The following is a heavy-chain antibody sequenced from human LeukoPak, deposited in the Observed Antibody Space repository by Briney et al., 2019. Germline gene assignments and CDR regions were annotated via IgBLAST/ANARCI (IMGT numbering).Heavy chain of an antibody. V-gene: IGHV1-2*02. D-gene: IGHD6-13*01. CDR3: ARVSTAAVDY. CDR1: GYTFTGYY. J-gene: IGHJ4*02. Sequence: ASVKVSCKASGYTFTGYYMHWVRQAPGQGLEWMGGFDPEDGETIYAQKFQGRVTMTRNTSISTAYMELSSLRSEDTAVYYCARVSTAAVDYWGQGTLVTVSS. CDR2: FDPEDGET.